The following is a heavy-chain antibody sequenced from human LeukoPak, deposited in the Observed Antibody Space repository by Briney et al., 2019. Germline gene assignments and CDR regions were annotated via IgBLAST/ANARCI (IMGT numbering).Heavy chain of an antibody. Sequence: GGSLRLSCAASGFTFSSYGMSWVRQAPGKGLEWVSAISGSGGSTYYADSVKGRFTISRDNSKNTLYLQMNSLRAEDTAVYYCAKEQGLLLWFGELLSPRYFDYWGQGTLVTVSS. CDR2: ISGSGGST. J-gene: IGHJ4*02. CDR1: GFTFSSYG. V-gene: IGHV3-23*01. D-gene: IGHD3-10*01. CDR3: AKEQGLLLWFGELLSPRYFDY.